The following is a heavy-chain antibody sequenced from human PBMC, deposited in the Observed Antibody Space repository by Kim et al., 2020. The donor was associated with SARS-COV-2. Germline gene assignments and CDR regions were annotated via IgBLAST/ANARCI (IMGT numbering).Heavy chain of an antibody. CDR1: GYSISSVHYY. V-gene: IGHV4-61*01. J-gene: IGHJ1*01. CDR3: AREGYISCVNGYFQH. CDR2: IYHSGNT. D-gene: IGHD2-2*02. Sequence: SETLSLTCSVSGYSISSVHYYCSWIRQPPGKGLEWFGYIYHSGNTNYNPSLESLVTLSVDSSKNQFSLRLNFVTAADTAVYYCAREGYISCVNGYFQHWGQGTLVTVSS.